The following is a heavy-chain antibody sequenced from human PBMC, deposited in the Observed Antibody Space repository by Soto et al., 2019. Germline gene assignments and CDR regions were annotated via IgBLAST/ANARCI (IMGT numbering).Heavy chain of an antibody. Sequence: PSETLSLTCSVSGDSISSSIYYWGWIRQPPGKGLEWIGNIHYSGSTYYNPSLKSRVAISVETSKNQFSLKLSSVTAADTAVYYCATVDSGRDGYNCFEYWGQGTLVTVPQ. CDR3: ATVDSGRDGYNCFEY. CDR2: IHYSGST. D-gene: IGHD5-12*01. V-gene: IGHV4-39*01. J-gene: IGHJ4*02. CDR1: GDSISSSIYY.